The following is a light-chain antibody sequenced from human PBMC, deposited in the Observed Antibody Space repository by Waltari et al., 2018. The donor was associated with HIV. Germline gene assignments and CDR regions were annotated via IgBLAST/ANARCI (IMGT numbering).Light chain of an antibody. V-gene: IGKV4-1*01. Sequence: DIVMTQSPDSLAVSLGERATINCKSSQSVLSTSNNKNCLAWYQQKAGHPPKLLIDWASNRESGVHDRFSGSGSETDFTLTISSLQAEDVAVYYCQQYFNTPKTFGPGTKVEIK. CDR2: WAS. CDR1: QSVLSTSNNKNC. CDR3: QQYFNTPKT. J-gene: IGKJ1*01.